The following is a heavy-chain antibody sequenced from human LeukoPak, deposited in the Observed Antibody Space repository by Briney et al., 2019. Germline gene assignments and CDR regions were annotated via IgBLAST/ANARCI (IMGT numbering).Heavy chain of an antibody. J-gene: IGHJ6*02. V-gene: IGHV4-59*01. CDR1: GGSISDYY. CDR2: IYYSGNT. CDR3: ARDRGLDYGDYEGKNYGMDV. D-gene: IGHD4-17*01. Sequence: SEILSLTCTVSGGSISDYYWNWIRQSPGKGLEWIGSIYYSGNTKYNPSLKSRVTISVDTSKIQFSLKLRSVTAADTAVYYCARDRGLDYGDYEGKNYGMDVWGQGTTVTVSS.